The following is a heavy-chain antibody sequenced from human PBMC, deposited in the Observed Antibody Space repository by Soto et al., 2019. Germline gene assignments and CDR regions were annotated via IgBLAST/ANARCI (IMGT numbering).Heavy chain of an antibody. Sequence: QVQLVESGGGVVQPGRSLRLSCAASGFTFSSYGMHWVRQAPGKGLEWVAVIWYDGSNKYYADSVKGRFTISRDNSKNTLYLPMNSLRAEDTAVYYCARANPPMVTRYYYYYYMDVWGKGTTVTVSS. CDR1: GFTFSSYG. CDR2: IWYDGSNK. V-gene: IGHV3-33*01. J-gene: IGHJ6*03. D-gene: IGHD5-18*01. CDR3: ARANPPMVTRYYYYYYMDV.